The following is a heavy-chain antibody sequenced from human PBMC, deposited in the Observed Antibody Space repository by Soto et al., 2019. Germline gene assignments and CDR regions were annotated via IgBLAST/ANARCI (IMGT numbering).Heavy chain of an antibody. Sequence: GGSLRLSCAASGFTFPSYRMHWVRQAPGKGLVWLSRINSDGTSTTYADSVKGRFTISRDNVRNTLYLQMNSLRAEDTAVYYCTRDGEHYYDTSGYYRAGPWGQGALVTVSS. CDR3: TRDGEHYYDTSGYYRAGP. J-gene: IGHJ5*02. CDR2: INSDGTST. CDR1: GFTFPSYR. V-gene: IGHV3-74*01. D-gene: IGHD3-22*01.